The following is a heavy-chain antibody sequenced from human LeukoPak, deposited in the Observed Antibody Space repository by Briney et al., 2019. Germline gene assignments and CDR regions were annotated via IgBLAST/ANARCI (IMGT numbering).Heavy chain of an antibody. CDR2: ISGSGGST. Sequence: GGSLRLSCAASGFTFSSYAMSWVRQAPGKGLEWVSAISGSGGSTYYADSVKGRFTISRDNSRNTLYLQMNSLRAEDTAVYYCAKSLGYDILTVAAFFDYWGQGTLVTVSS. V-gene: IGHV3-23*01. CDR1: GFTFSSYA. CDR3: AKSLGYDILTVAAFFDY. D-gene: IGHD3-9*01. J-gene: IGHJ4*02.